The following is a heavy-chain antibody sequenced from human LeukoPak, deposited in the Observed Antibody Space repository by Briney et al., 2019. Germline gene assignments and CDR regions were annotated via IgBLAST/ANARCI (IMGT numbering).Heavy chain of an antibody. D-gene: IGHD3-10*01. CDR2: IYPGDSDT. CDR1: GYSFGTYW. Sequence: GESLQISCQGSGYSFGTYWIVWVRQMPGKGLEWMGSIYPGDSDTRYSPSFQGQVTISADKSINTAYMQWSSLKSSDTAMYYCARCYGSGTYDAFHIWGQGTMVTVSS. CDR3: ARCYGSGTYDAFHI. V-gene: IGHV5-51*01. J-gene: IGHJ3*02.